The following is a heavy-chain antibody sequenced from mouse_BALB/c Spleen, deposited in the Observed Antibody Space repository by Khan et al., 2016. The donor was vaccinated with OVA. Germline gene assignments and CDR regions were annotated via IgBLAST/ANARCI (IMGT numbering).Heavy chain of an antibody. J-gene: IGHJ4*01. CDR1: GFTFSSYG. Sequence: EVELVESGGDLVKPGGSLKLSCAASGFTFSSYGMSWVRQTPDKRLEWVATISSGGHYTYFADSVRGRFTISRDNAKNTLYLQMSSLKSEDTAMYYCARTITTAKGDYEARYYWGQGTSVTVAS. D-gene: IGHD1-2*01. CDR3: ARTITTAKGDYEARYY. V-gene: IGHV5-6*01. CDR2: ISSGGHYT.